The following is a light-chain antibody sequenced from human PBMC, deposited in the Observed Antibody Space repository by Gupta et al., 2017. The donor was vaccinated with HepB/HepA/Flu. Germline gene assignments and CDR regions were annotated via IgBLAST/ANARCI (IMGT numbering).Light chain of an antibody. CDR2: GAS. J-gene: IGKJ1*01. Sequence: DIVMTQSPATLSVSPGERATLSCWASQSVSSNLAWYQQKPGQAPRLLIYGASTRATGIPARISGSGSGTEFTLTISSLQSEDFAVYYCQQYNNWPWTFGQGTKVEIK. CDR3: QQYNNWPWT. V-gene: IGKV3-15*01. CDR1: QSVSSN.